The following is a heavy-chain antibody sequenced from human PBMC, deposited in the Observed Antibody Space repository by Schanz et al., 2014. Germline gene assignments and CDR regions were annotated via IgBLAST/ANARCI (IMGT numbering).Heavy chain of an antibody. Sequence: EVQLVESGGGLVQPGGSLRLSCAASGITFSSHSFNWVRQAPGKGLEWVSVISWNSGTIGYADSVKGRFTISRDNAKNSLYLQMNTLRAEDTAVYYCARKMKLGVYGGKGHDSLDIWGQGTMVTVSS. CDR3: ARKMKLGVYGGKGHDSLDI. D-gene: IGHD4-17*01. J-gene: IGHJ3*02. CDR2: ISWNSGTI. V-gene: IGHV3-9*01. CDR1: GITFSSHS.